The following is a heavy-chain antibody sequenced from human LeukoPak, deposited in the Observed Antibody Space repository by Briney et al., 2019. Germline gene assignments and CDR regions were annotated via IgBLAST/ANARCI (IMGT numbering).Heavy chain of an antibody. J-gene: IGHJ4*02. CDR2: ISYDGSIK. CDR1: GFTFSSYA. V-gene: IGHV3-30*04. CDR3: ARDYYDTSGYYPWSY. Sequence: GAPRLSCAASGFTFSSYAMHWVRQAPGKGLEWVAVISYDGSIKYYADSVKGRFTISRDNSKNTLYLQMNSLRAEDTAVYYCARDYYDTSGYYPWSYWGQGTLVTVSS. D-gene: IGHD3-22*01.